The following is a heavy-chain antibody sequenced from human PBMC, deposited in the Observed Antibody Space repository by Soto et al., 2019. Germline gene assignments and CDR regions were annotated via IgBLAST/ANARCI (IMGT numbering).Heavy chain of an antibody. CDR2: ISYDGSSK. D-gene: IGHD6-25*01. CDR1: GFTFSSYG. J-gene: IGHJ6*02. Sequence: QVQLVESGGGVVQPGRSLRLSCAASGFTFSSYGMHWVRQAPGKGLEWVAVISYDGSSKYYADSVKGRFTISRDNSKNTLYLQMNGLRAEDTAVYYSAKVGAALGPYYYYGMDVWGQGTTVTVSS. V-gene: IGHV3-30*18. CDR3: AKVGAALGPYYYYGMDV.